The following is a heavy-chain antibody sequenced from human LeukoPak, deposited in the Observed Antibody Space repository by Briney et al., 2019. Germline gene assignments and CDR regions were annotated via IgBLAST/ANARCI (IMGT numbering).Heavy chain of an antibody. J-gene: IGHJ4*02. CDR3: GRGPLNGSVRRRIDY. V-gene: IGHV3-64*01. D-gene: IGHD3-10*01. Sequence: GGSLRLSCAASGFTFSSYAMHWVRQAPGKGLEYVSAISSNGGSTYYANSVKGRFTISRDNSKNTLYLHMGSLRAEDMAVYYCGRGPLNGSVRRRIDYWGQGTLVTVSS. CDR2: ISSNGGST. CDR1: GFTFSSYA.